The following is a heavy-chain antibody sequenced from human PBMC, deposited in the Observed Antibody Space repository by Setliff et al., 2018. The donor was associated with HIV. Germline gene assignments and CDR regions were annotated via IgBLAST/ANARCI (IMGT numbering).Heavy chain of an antibody. CDR3: AREVGSKMETDTGGFKI. CDR1: GYTFTNYA. Sequence: ASVKVSCKASGYTFTNYARHWVRQAPGQRLEWMGVINPGGGSTTYAQKFQGRVSFTSDTSASTAYMELYSLISEDTAVYYCAREVGSKMETDTGGFKIWGQGTTVTSP. J-gene: IGHJ6*02. CDR2: INPGGGST. V-gene: IGHV1-3*01. D-gene: IGHD2-8*02.